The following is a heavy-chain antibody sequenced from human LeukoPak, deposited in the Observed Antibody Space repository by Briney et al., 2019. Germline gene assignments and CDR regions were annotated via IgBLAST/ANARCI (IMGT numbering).Heavy chain of an antibody. D-gene: IGHD6-19*01. J-gene: IGHJ5*02. Sequence: SETLSLTCTVSGGSISGYYWSWIRQPPGGGLEWIGYIYYTGRTNYNLSLKSRLTISIDTSKNQFSLSLTPVTAADTAVYYCAKEAAVAGMGRVNWFDPWGQGTLVTVSS. CDR1: GGSISGYY. CDR2: IYYTGRT. V-gene: IGHV4-59*01. CDR3: AKEAAVAGMGRVNWFDP.